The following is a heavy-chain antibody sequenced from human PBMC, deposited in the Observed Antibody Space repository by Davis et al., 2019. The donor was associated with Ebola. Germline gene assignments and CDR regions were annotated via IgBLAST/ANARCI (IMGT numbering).Heavy chain of an antibody. CDR1: GGSISSYY. V-gene: IGHV4-59*08. CDR3: ARGPWDYYDSSGLDY. D-gene: IGHD3-22*01. J-gene: IGHJ4*02. Sequence: SETLSLTCTVSGGSISSYYWSWIRQPPGKGLEWIGYIYYSGSTNYHPSLKSRVTISVDTSKNQFSLKLSSVTAAYTAVYYCARGPWDYYDSSGLDYWGQGTLVTVSS. CDR2: IYYSGST.